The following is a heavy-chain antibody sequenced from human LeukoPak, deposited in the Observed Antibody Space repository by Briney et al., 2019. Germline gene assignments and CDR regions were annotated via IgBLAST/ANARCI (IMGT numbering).Heavy chain of an antibody. CDR1: GFTFSSYG. D-gene: IGHD3-22*01. CDR2: ISYDGSNK. Sequence: GGSLRLSCAASGFTFSSYGMHWVRQAPGKGLEWVAVISYDGSNKYYADSVKGRFTISRDNSKNTLYLQMNSLRAEDTAVYYCAKGPTYYYDSSGYHHDAFDIWGQGTMVTVSS. CDR3: AKGPTYYYDSSGYHHDAFDI. V-gene: IGHV3-30*18. J-gene: IGHJ3*02.